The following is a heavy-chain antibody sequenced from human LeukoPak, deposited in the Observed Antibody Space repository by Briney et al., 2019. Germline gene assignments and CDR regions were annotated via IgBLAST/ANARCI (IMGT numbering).Heavy chain of an antibody. D-gene: IGHD3-10*01. V-gene: IGHV1-69*13. J-gene: IGHJ5*02. CDR3: ARRDYYGSGSYSPPPNWFDP. CDR1: GGTFSSYA. Sequence: SVKVSCKASGGTFSSYAISWVRQAPGQGLEWMGGIIPIFGTANYAQKFQGRVTITADESTSTAYMELSSLRSEDTAVYYCARRDYYGSGSYSPPPNWFDPWGQGTLVTVSS. CDR2: IIPIFGTA.